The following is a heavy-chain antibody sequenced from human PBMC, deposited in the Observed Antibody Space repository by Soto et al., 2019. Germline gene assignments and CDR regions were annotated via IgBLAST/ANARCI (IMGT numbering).Heavy chain of an antibody. D-gene: IGHD3-10*01. CDR1: GFTFSSYA. V-gene: IGHV3-23*01. J-gene: IGHJ4*02. Sequence: EVLLLESGGTLVQPGGSLRLSCAASGFTFSSYARSWVSQAPGKGLEWVSTIEHFGFRRYYAESVKGRFTISRDNSTNTLALQMNSLRAEDTAVYYCAKDRDTAGPLCYFDSWGQGTLVTVSS. CDR3: AKDRDTAGPLCYFDS. CDR2: IEHFGFRR.